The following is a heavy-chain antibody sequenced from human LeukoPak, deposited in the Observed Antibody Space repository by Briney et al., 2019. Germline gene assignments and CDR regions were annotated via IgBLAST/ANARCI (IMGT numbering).Heavy chain of an antibody. J-gene: IGHJ4*02. CDR1: GGSISSSSYY. Sequence: SETLSLTCTVSGGSISSSSYYWGWIRQSPGKGLEWIGSIYYSGSTYYDPSLKSRVTISVDTSKNQFSLKLSSVTAADTAVYYCARAGGVKTAALDLDYWGQGTLVTVSS. CDR2: IYYSGST. D-gene: IGHD6-25*01. CDR3: ARAGGVKTAALDLDY. V-gene: IGHV4-39*07.